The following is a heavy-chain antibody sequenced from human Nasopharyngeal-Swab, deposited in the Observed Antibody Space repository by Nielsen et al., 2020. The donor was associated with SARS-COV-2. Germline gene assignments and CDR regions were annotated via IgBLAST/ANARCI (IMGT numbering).Heavy chain of an antibody. V-gene: IGHV1-46*01. CDR1: GYTFTSYY. CDR3: ASWDGFSLYYGMDV. Sequence: ASVKVSCKASGYTFTSYYMHWVRQAPGQGLEWMGIINPSGGSTSYAQKFQGRVTMTRDTSTSTVYMALSSLRPEYTAVYYCASWDGFSLYYGMDVWGQGTTVTVSS. J-gene: IGHJ6*02. CDR2: INPSGGST. D-gene: IGHD3-3*01.